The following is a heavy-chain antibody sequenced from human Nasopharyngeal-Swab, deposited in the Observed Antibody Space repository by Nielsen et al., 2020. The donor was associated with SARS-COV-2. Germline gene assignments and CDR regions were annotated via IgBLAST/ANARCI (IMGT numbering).Heavy chain of an antibody. CDR3: AKGDRTLAGSEDY. D-gene: IGHD6-19*01. CDR2: ISWNSGSI. J-gene: IGHJ4*02. CDR1: GFTFSSYA. V-gene: IGHV3-9*01. Sequence: PGGSLRLSCAASGFTFSSYAMHWVRQAPGKGLEWVSGISWNSGSIGYADSVKGRFTISRDNAKNSLYLQMNSLRAEDTALYYCAKGDRTLAGSEDYWGQGTLVTVSS.